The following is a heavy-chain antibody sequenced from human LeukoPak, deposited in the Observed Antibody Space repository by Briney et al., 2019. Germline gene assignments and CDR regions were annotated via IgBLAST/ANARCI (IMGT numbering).Heavy chain of an antibody. Sequence: AGGSLRLSCAASGFTFSSYSMNWVRQAPGKRLEWVSSISSSSSYIYYADSVKGRFTISRDNAKNSLYLQMNSLRAEDTAVYYCARDDTISGYYYYYMDVWGKGTTVTVSS. D-gene: IGHD5-24*01. CDR1: GFTFSSYS. J-gene: IGHJ6*03. CDR2: ISSSSSYI. V-gene: IGHV3-21*01. CDR3: ARDDTISGYYYYYMDV.